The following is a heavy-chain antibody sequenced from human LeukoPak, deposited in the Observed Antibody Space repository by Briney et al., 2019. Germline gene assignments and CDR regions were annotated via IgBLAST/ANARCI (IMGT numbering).Heavy chain of an antibody. J-gene: IGHJ4*02. D-gene: IGHD6-13*01. CDR3: ARVRSIAAAGKEFDY. V-gene: IGHV1-2*02. CDR2: INPNSGGT. Sequence: GASVKVSCKASGYTFTGYYMHWVRQAPGQRLEWMGWINPNSGGTNYAQKFQGRVTMTRDTSISTAYMELSRLRSDDTAVYYCARVRSIAAAGKEFDYWGQGTLVTVSS. CDR1: GYTFTGYY.